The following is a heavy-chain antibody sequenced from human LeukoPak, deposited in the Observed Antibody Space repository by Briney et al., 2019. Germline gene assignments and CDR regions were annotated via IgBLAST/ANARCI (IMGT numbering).Heavy chain of an antibody. Sequence: SETLSLTCTVSGGSISSYYWSWIRQPPGKGLEWIGYICYSGSTNYNPSLKSRVTISVDTSKNQFSLKLSSVTAADTAVYYCARDGSQQLNYYYYGMDVWGQGTTVTVSS. J-gene: IGHJ6*02. V-gene: IGHV4-59*01. CDR1: GGSISSYY. CDR3: ARDGSQQLNYYYYGMDV. D-gene: IGHD6-13*01. CDR2: ICYSGST.